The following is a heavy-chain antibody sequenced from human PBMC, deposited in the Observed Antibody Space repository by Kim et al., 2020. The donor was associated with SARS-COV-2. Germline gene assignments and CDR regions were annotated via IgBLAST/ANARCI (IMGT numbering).Heavy chain of an antibody. V-gene: IGHV3-74*01. CDR1: GFSFSSDW. D-gene: IGHD3-10*01. CDR3: ARGPSSGGRGDYYYGMDV. CDR2: INSDGSNT. J-gene: IGHJ6*02. Sequence: GGSLRLSCAASGFSFSSDWMYWVRQAPGKGLVWVSRINSDGSNTGYADSVKGRFTISRDDAKNTVYLQMNSLTAEDTAVYYCARGPSSGGRGDYYYGMDVWGQGTTVTVSS.